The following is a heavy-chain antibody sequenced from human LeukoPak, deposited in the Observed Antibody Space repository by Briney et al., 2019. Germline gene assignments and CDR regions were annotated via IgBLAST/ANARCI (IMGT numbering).Heavy chain of an antibody. CDR3: AKGLNSAYCSSTSCYEAYYYGMDV. D-gene: IGHD2-2*01. J-gene: IGHJ6*02. Sequence: GGSLRLSRAASGFTFSSYAMSWVRQAPGKGLEWVSAISGSGGSTYYADSVKGRFTISRDNSKNTLYLQMNSLRAEDTAVYYCAKGLNSAYCSSTSCYEAYYYGMDVWGQGTTVTVSS. CDR2: ISGSGGST. V-gene: IGHV3-23*01. CDR1: GFTFSSYA.